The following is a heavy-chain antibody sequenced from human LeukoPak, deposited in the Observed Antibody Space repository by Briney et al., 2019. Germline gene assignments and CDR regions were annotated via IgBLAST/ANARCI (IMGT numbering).Heavy chain of an antibody. CDR1: GGSISSGSYY. J-gene: IGHJ4*02. CDR2: IYTSGST. V-gene: IGHV4-61*02. CDR3: ARDQGGGTYYDFWSGYYNRWASHSSGSGDLDY. Sequence: PSETLSLTCTVSGGSISSGSYYWSWIRQPAGKGLEWIGRIYTSGSTNYNPSLKSRVTISVDTSKNQFSLKLSSVTAADTAVYYCARDQGGGTYYDFWSGYYNRWASHSSGSGDLDYWGQGTLVTVSS. D-gene: IGHD3-3*01.